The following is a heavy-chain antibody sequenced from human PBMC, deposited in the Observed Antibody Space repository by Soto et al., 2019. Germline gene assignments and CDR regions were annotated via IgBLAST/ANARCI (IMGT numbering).Heavy chain of an antibody. V-gene: IGHV3-9*01. CDR2: ISWNSGSI. CDR3: AKDMGNYYYGMDV. Sequence: GGSLRLSCAASGFTFDDYAMHWVRQAPGKGLEWVSGISWNSGSIGYADSVKGRFTISRDNAKNSLYLQMNSLRAEDTALYYCAKDMGNYYYGMDVWGQGTTVTVSS. J-gene: IGHJ6*02. D-gene: IGHD1-26*01. CDR1: GFTFDDYA.